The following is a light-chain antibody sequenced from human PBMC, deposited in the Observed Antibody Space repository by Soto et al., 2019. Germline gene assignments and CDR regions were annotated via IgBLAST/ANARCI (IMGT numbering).Light chain of an antibody. V-gene: IGLV2-14*03. J-gene: IGLJ1*01. CDR3: SSFTSSFTYV. CDR1: SSDFDGFTK. CDR2: DVT. Sequence: QSVLTQPASVSGSPGQSIAISCTGTSSDFDGFTKVSWYQHHPDKAPKLMMYDVTNRPSGVSDRFSGSKSGNTASLTISGLQAEDEADYYCSSFTSSFTYVFGSGTKLTVL.